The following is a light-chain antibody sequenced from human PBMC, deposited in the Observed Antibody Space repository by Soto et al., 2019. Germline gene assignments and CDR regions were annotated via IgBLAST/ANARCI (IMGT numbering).Light chain of an antibody. Sequence: DIVMTQSPESLAVSLGERATINCKSSQSVLYSSNNNNYLAWYQQKLGQPPKLLIYRASTRASGVPDRFSGSGSRTDFTLTISSLQADDVAVYYCHQSYTNPLTFGQGTKVEIK. J-gene: IGKJ1*01. CDR3: HQSYTNPLT. CDR2: RAS. CDR1: QSVLYSSNNNNY. V-gene: IGKV4-1*01.